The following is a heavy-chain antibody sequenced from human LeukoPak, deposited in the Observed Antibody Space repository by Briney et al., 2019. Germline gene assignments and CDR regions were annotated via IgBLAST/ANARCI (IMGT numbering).Heavy chain of an antibody. CDR2: MNPNSGNT. V-gene: IGHV1-8*01. CDR3: ARSLYSSSWYGGNWFDP. J-gene: IGHJ5*02. Sequence: ASVKVSCKASGYTFTSYDIDWVRQATGQGLEWMGWMNPNSGNTGYAQKFQGRVTMTRNTSISTAYMELSSLRSEDTAVYYCARSLYSSSWYGGNWFDPWGQGTLVTVSS. CDR1: GYTFTSYD. D-gene: IGHD6-13*01.